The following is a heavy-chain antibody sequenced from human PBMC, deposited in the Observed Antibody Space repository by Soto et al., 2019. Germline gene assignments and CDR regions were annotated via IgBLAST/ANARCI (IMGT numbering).Heavy chain of an antibody. CDR3: AREGAAPTAGYYYYYMDV. D-gene: IGHD1-26*01. V-gene: IGHV1-2*04. CDR2: INPNSGGT. CDR1: GYTFTGYY. Sequence: QVQLVQSGAEVKKPGASVKVSCKASGYTFTGYYMHWVRQAPGQGLEWMGWINPNSGGTNYAQKFQGWVTMTRDTSISTAYMELSRLRSDDTAVYYCAREGAAPTAGYYYYYMDVWGKGTTVTVSS. J-gene: IGHJ6*03.